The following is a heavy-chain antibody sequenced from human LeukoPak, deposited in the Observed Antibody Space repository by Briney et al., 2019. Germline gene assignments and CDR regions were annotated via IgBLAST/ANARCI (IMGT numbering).Heavy chain of an antibody. D-gene: IGHD3-22*01. CDR3: AKDPTGYYYDSSGYLLPDY. CDR1: GFTFSSYA. Sequence: PGRSLRLSCAASGFTFSSYAMHWVRQAPGKGLEWVANIKQDGSEKYYVDSVKGRFTISRDNAKNSLYLQMNSLRAEGTAVYYCAKDPTGYYYDSSGYLLPDYWGQGTLVTVSS. CDR2: IKQDGSEK. V-gene: IGHV3-7*01. J-gene: IGHJ4*02.